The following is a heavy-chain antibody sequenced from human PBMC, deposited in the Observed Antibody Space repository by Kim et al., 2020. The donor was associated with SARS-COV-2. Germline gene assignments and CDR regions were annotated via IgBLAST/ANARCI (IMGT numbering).Heavy chain of an antibody. CDR2: INHSGST. CDR3: ARERGPYSGYEDY. CDR1: GGSFSGYY. D-gene: IGHD5-12*01. Sequence: SETLSLTCAVYGGSFSGYYWSWIRQPPGKGLEWIGEINHSGSTNYNPSLKSRVTISVDTSKNQFSLKLSSVTAADTAVYYCARERGPYSGYEDYWGQGTLVTVSS. V-gene: IGHV4-34*01. J-gene: IGHJ4*02.